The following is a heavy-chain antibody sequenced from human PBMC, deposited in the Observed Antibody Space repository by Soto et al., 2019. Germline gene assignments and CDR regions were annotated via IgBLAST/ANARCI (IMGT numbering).Heavy chain of an antibody. J-gene: IGHJ6*02. Sequence: QVQLVESGGGLVRPGGSLRLSCEASGFTFRDYYMTWFRQAPGKGLEWLSYIDSSTKYTNYADSVKGRFTISRDNAKNSLYPQTNSLTADDTAVYYCATAYYYTMDVWGQGPMVTVSS. V-gene: IGHV3-11*05. CDR2: IDSSTKYT. CDR3: ATAYYYTMDV. CDR1: GFTFRDYY.